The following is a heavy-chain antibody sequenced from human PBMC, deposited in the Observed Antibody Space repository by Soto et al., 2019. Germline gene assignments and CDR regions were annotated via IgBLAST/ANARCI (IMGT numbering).Heavy chain of an antibody. CDR2: IDPSDSQT. V-gene: IGHV5-10-1*01. Sequence: GEALKISCKGSGYSFAGYWITWVRQKPGKGLEWMGRIDPSDSQTYYSPSFRGHVTISADKSISTAYLQWSSLKASDTAMYYCARHWGPSGVDYWGQGTLVTVSS. D-gene: IGHD7-27*01. CDR1: GYSFAGYW. CDR3: ARHWGPSGVDY. J-gene: IGHJ4*02.